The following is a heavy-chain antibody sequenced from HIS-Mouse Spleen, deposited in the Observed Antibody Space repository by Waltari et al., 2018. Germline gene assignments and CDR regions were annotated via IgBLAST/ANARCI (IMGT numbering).Heavy chain of an antibody. V-gene: IGHV4-59*08. CDR2: IYYSGST. J-gene: IGHJ3*02. CDR1: GGSISSYY. CDR3: ARHEGATYSSSWYGGDAFDI. Sequence: ELVKPSETLSLTCTVPGGSISSYYWSWIRQPPGQGLEWIGYIYYSGSTNYNPSLKSRVTISVDTSKNQCSLKLSSVTAADTAVYYCARHEGATYSSSWYGGDAFDIWGQGTMVTVSS. D-gene: IGHD6-13*01.